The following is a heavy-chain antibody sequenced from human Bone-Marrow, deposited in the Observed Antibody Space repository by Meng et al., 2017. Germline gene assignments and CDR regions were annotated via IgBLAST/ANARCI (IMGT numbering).Heavy chain of an antibody. CDR1: GFTFSSYG. CDR3: ARAVGMGSYGFGSDYYYYYGMDV. CDR2: IWYDGSNK. D-gene: IGHD5-18*01. Sequence: GASLKISCAASGFTFSSYGMHWVRQAPGKGLEWVAVIWYDGSNKYYADSVKGRFTISRDNSKNTLYLQMNSLRAEDTAVYYCARAVGMGSYGFGSDYYYYYGMDVWGQGTTVTVSS. V-gene: IGHV3-33*01. J-gene: IGHJ6*02.